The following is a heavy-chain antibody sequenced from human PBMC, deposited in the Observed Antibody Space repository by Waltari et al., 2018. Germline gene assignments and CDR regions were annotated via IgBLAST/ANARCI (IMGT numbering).Heavy chain of an antibody. CDR3: ARHVLGYYGSGSYYDY. D-gene: IGHD3-10*01. J-gene: IGHJ4*02. Sequence: QLQLQESGPGLVKPSETLSLTCTVSGGSISSISYYWGWIRQPPGKGLGWIGSIYYRGITYANPSLKSRVTISVDTSKNQFSLKLSSVTAADTAVYYCARHVLGYYGSGSYYDYWGQGTLVTVSS. CDR1: GGSISSISYY. V-gene: IGHV4-39*01. CDR2: IYYRGIT.